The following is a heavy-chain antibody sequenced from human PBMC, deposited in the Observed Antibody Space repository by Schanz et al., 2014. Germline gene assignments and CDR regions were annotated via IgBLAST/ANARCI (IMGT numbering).Heavy chain of an antibody. CDR2: IIPVLAIA. CDR1: GGTFSSYT. V-gene: IGHV1-69*09. CDR3: ARGGSMVQEINFAY. D-gene: IGHD3-10*01. J-gene: IGHJ4*02. Sequence: QVQLIQSGAEVKKPGASVKVSCTASGGTFSSYTISWIRQAPGQGLEWMGRIIPVLAIADYAQKFQGRVTITADKSTSTASMELSSLRSEDTAVYYCARGGSMVQEINFAYWGQGSLVTVSS.